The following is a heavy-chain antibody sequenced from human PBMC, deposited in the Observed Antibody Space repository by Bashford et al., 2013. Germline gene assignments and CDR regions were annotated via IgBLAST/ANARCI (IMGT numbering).Heavy chain of an antibody. CDR3: ARSKMTTARDAFDI. CDR1: GGSFSGYH. V-gene: IGHV4-34*01. Sequence: ETLSLTCAVYGGSFSGYHWTWIRQAPGKGLEWIGEIDHTGSTNYNPSLESRVAISVDTSKNQFSLKLSSVTAADTAMYYCARSKMTTARDAFDIWGQGTMVTVSS. J-gene: IGHJ3*02. D-gene: IGHD4-11*01. CDR2: IDHTGST.